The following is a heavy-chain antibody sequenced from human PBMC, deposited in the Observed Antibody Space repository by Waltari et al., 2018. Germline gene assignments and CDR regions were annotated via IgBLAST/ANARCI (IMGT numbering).Heavy chain of an antibody. V-gene: IGHV1-69*13. CDR2: ILPRFATS. J-gene: IGHJ4*02. D-gene: IGHD2-21*01. Sequence: QVQLVQSGAEVKKPGSSVKVSCKASGDTFSNYAITWVRQAPGQGLEGMGGILPRFATSNYAQKFQGRVTSTADDSTSTAYMELSSLRSEDTAIYYCARSQVVVIAPLDCWGQGTLVTVSS. CDR3: ARSQVVVIAPLDC. CDR1: GDTFSNYA.